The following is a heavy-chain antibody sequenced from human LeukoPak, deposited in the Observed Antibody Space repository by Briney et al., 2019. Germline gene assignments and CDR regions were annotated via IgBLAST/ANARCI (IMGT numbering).Heavy chain of an antibody. Sequence: SETLSLTCAVYGGSFSGYYWSWIRQPPGKGLEWIGEIYDSGRTNYNPSLKSRVTISVDSSKNQFSLRLSFVTAADTAVYYCARILGYCSGGTCPERYFDHWGRGTLVTVSS. CDR2: IYDSGRT. V-gene: IGHV4-34*01. CDR1: GGSFSGYY. CDR3: ARILGYCSGGTCPERYFDH. D-gene: IGHD2-15*01. J-gene: IGHJ2*01.